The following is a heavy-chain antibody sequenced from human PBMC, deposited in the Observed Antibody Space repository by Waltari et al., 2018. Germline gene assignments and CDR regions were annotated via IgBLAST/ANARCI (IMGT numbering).Heavy chain of an antibody. CDR2: IYSSGSG. Sequence: QVQLQESGPGLVKPSETLSLPCTVSGGSITGYYYSWIRQPAGKGLEWIGRIYSSGSGNYNPSLRSRVTMSVDTSKNQLSRKLSFVAAADTAVDYCARVMGYYYMDVWGKGTTVTVSS. V-gene: IGHV4-4*07. J-gene: IGHJ6*03. CDR3: ARVMGYYYMDV. CDR1: GGSITGYY.